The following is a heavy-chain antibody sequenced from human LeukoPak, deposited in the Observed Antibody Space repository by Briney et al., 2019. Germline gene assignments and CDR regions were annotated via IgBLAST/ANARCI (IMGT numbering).Heavy chain of an antibody. Sequence: PGGSLRLSCAVSGFTFSSYAMSWVRQAPGTGLEWVSTITGSGGSTYYADSVKGRFTISRDNSKNTLYLQMNSLRAEDTAVYYCARATGIVGATTDYWGQGTLVTVSS. CDR3: ARATGIVGATTDY. D-gene: IGHD1-26*01. J-gene: IGHJ4*02. V-gene: IGHV3-23*01. CDR1: GFTFSSYA. CDR2: ITGSGGST.